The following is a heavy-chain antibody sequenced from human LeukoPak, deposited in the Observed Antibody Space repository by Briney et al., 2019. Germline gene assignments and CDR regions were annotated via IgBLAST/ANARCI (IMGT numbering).Heavy chain of an antibody. D-gene: IGHD1-26*01. V-gene: IGHV3-23*01. CDR2: ISGSGGST. Sequence: GGSLRLSCAASGFTFSSYAMSWVRQAPGKGLEWVSAISGSGGSTYYADSVKDWFTISRDNSKNTLYLQMNSLRAEDTAVYYCAKWWDDAFDIWGQGTMVTVSS. CDR3: AKWWDDAFDI. CDR1: GFTFSSYA. J-gene: IGHJ3*02.